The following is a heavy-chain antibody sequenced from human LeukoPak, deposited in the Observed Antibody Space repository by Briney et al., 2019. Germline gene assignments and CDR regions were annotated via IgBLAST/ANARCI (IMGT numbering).Heavy chain of an antibody. CDR2: IYYSGSA. CDR1: GGSISGFY. J-gene: IGHJ5*02. CDR3: ARGKLAPSWFDP. D-gene: IGHD6-13*01. Sequence: SETLSLTCTVSGGSISGFYWGWIRQSPEKGLEWIGYIYYSGSANYYPSLKSRVTISLDTSKNQFSLKLNSVTAADTAVYYCARGKLAPSWFDPWGQGTLVTVSS. V-gene: IGHV4-59*08.